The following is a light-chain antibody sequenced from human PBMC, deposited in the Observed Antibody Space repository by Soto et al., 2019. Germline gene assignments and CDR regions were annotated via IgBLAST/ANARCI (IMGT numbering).Light chain of an antibody. CDR3: QQRIRNWPPVT. CDR2: DAS. J-gene: IGKJ5*01. Sequence: EIVLNQSPATLSLSPGERATLSCRASQSVSSYVAWYQQKPGQAPSLLIYDASNRATGIHARFSGIGSGTDFTRTISSLEPEDFAVYYCQQRIRNWPPVTFGQGTRLEIK. CDR1: QSVSSY. V-gene: IGKV3-11*01.